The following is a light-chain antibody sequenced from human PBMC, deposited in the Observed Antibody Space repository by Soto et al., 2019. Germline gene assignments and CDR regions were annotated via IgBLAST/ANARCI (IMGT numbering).Light chain of an antibody. CDR3: ATWHRSLSVGV. Sequence: QSVLTQPPSVSAAPGQKVTISCSGSSSNIGNNYVFWYQQLPGTAPKLLIYDNDKRPSGIPDRFSGSKSGTSATLGITGLQTGDEADYYCATWHRSLSVGVFGGGTNLTVL. V-gene: IGLV1-51*01. J-gene: IGLJ2*01. CDR2: DND. CDR1: SSNIGNNY.